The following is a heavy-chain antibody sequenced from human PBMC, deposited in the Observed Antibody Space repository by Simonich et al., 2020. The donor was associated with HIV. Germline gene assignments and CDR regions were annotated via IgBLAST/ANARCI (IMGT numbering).Heavy chain of an antibody. CDR2: VSISRSYI. V-gene: IGHV3-21*01. D-gene: IGHD3-9*01. Sequence: EVQLVESGGGLVKPGGSLRLSCAASGFSFSSYNMHWVRQAPGKGLEWFSSVSISRSYIYYADSEKGRFTSSRENAKNSLYQQMNSLRADDTAVYYCARDWTLDDWLSRVGDDYWGQGTLVTVSS. CDR3: ARDWTLDDWLSRVGDDY. CDR1: GFSFSSYN. J-gene: IGHJ4*02.